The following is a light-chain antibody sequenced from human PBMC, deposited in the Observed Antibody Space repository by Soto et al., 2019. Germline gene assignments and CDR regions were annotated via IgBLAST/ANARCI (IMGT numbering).Light chain of an antibody. CDR1: SSDVGGYNY. J-gene: IGLJ2*01. Sequence: QSALTQPASVSGSPGQSITISCTGTSSDVGGYNYVSWYQQHPGKAPKLMIYDVSNRPSGVSNRFSGYKSGNTASLTCSGLQAEDGAVYYCSSYTSSSTPVVFGGGTQLTVL. CDR2: DVS. CDR3: SSYTSSSTPVV. V-gene: IGLV2-14*01.